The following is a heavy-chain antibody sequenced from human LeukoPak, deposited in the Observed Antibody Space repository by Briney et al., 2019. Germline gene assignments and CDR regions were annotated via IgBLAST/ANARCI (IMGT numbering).Heavy chain of an antibody. CDR3: ARKDTAMARWGKNYGMDV. CDR2: INHSGST. Sequence: SETLSLTCAVYGGSFSGYYWSWIRQPPGKGLEWIGEINHSGSTNYNPSLKSRVTISVDTSKNQFSLKLSSVTAADTAVYYCARKDTAMARWGKNYGMDVWGQGATVTVSS. D-gene: IGHD5-18*01. V-gene: IGHV4-34*01. CDR1: GGSFSGYY. J-gene: IGHJ6*02.